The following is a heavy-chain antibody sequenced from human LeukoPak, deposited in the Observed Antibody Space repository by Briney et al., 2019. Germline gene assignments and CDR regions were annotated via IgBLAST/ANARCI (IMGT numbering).Heavy chain of an antibody. CDR2: ISYDGSNK. Sequence: GRSLRLSCAASGFTFGSYGMHWVRQAPGKGLEWVAVISYDGSNKYYADSVKGRFTISRDNSKNTLYLQMNSLRAEDTAVYYCAKDSFYGDYYGYWGQGTLVTVSS. D-gene: IGHD4-17*01. CDR3: AKDSFYGDYYGY. CDR1: GFTFGSYG. J-gene: IGHJ4*02. V-gene: IGHV3-30*18.